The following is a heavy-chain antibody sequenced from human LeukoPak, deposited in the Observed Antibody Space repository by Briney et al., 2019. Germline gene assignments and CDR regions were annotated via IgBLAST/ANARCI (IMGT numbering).Heavy chain of an antibody. V-gene: IGHV3-48*03. Sequence: QPGGSLRLSCAASGFSFSDYEMSWVRQAPGKGLEWLSHIDISGNIIHYADSVEGRFTISRDNAKNSVYLQMTSLRDEDTALYYCAKDATAVPGTVYMDVWGKGTTVTVSS. CDR1: GFSFSDYE. CDR3: AKDATAVPGTVYMDV. CDR2: IDISGNII. D-gene: IGHD6-19*01. J-gene: IGHJ6*03.